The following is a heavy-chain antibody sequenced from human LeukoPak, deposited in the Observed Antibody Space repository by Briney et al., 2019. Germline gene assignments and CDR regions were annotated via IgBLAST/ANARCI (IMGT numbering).Heavy chain of an antibody. V-gene: IGHV1-69*13. Sequence: GASVKVSCKASGGTFSSYAISWVRQAPGQGLEWMGGIIPIFGTANYAQKFQGRVTITADEPTSTAYMELSSLRSEDTAVYYCARAEYSSKDFDYWGQGTLVTVSS. CDR1: GGTFSSYA. D-gene: IGHD6-6*01. CDR2: IIPIFGTA. CDR3: ARAEYSSKDFDY. J-gene: IGHJ4*02.